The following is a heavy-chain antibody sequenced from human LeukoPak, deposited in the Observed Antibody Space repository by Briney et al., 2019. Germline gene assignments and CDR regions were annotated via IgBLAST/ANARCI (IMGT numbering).Heavy chain of an antibody. D-gene: IGHD4-23*01. CDR2: INHSGST. Sequence: SETLSLTCAAYGGSFSGYYWSWVRQPPGKGLEWIGEINHSGSTKYNPSLKSRVTISVDTSKNQFSLKVSSVTAADTAVYYCASRCGGNSDSCWFDPWGQGTLVTVSS. CDR3: ASRCGGNSDSCWFDP. V-gene: IGHV4-34*01. J-gene: IGHJ5*02. CDR1: GGSFSGYY.